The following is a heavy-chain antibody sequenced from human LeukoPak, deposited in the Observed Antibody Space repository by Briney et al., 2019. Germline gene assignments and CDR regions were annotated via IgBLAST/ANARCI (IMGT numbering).Heavy chain of an antibody. J-gene: IGHJ4*02. CDR2: IIPIFGTA. CDR3: ARGPYYYGSGSSYWPESLFDY. CDR1: GFTFSSYA. D-gene: IGHD3-10*01. Sequence: GGSLRLSCAASGFTFSSYAISWVRQAPGQGLEWMGRIIPIFGTANYAQKFQGRVTITTDESTSTAYMELSSLRSEDTAVYYCARGPYYYGSGSSYWPESLFDYWGQGTLVTVSS. V-gene: IGHV1-69*05.